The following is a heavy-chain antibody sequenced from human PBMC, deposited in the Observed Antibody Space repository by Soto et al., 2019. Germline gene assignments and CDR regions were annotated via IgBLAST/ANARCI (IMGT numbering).Heavy chain of an antibody. Sequence: GGSLRLSCAASGFTFSSYDMHWVRQATGKGLEWVSAIGTAGDTYYPGSVKGRFTISRENAKNSLYLQMNSLRAGDTAVYYCARAYYDILTGSGDGMDVWGQGTTVTVSS. D-gene: IGHD3-9*01. CDR1: GFTFSSYD. CDR2: IGTAGDT. CDR3: ARAYYDILTGSGDGMDV. J-gene: IGHJ6*02. V-gene: IGHV3-13*04.